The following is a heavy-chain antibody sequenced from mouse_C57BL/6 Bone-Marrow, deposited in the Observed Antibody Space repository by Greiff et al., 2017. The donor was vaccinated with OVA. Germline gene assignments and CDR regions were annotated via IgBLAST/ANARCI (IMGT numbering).Heavy chain of an antibody. Sequence: EVQLQQSGPELVKPGASVKIPCKASGYTFTDYNMDWVKQSHGKSLEWIGDINPNNGGTIYNQKFKGKATLTVDKSSSTAYMELRSLTSEDTAVYYCARGGWLLIFPFDYWGQGTTLTVSS. CDR2: INPNNGGT. CDR1: GYTFTDYN. V-gene: IGHV1-18*01. D-gene: IGHD2-3*01. CDR3: ARGGWLLIFPFDY. J-gene: IGHJ2*01.